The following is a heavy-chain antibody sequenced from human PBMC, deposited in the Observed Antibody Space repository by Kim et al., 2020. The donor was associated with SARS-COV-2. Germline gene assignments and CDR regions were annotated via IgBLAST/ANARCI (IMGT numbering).Heavy chain of an antibody. Sequence: GGSLRLSCVVSGFSFSTNWMSWVRQAPGKGLEWVAKIKEDGSEKYYVKSVEGRFTISRDNAKNSLYLQMNSLSAEDTDVYYCARDRKYSLDYWGQGTLVTVSS. D-gene: IGHD2-15*01. CDR3: ARDRKYSLDY. CDR2: IKEDGSEK. V-gene: IGHV3-7*01. J-gene: IGHJ4*02. CDR1: GFSFSTNW.